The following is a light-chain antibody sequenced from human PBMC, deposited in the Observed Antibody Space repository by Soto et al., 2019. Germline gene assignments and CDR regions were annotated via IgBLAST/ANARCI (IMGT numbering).Light chain of an antibody. CDR3: QQVNNYPVT. J-gene: IGKJ4*01. CDR2: TIF. Sequence: DVQLTQSPSFLAASVGDRLTITCRASQDIKRFLAWYQQKPWKAPKLLIYTIFTLQSGVPSRFSGSGSGTEFTLTISSLQPDDFAPYYCQQVNNYPVTFGGGTKGEI. V-gene: IGKV1-9*01. CDR1: QDIKRF.